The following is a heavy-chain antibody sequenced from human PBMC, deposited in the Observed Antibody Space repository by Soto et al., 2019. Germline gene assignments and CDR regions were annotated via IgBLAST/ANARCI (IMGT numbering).Heavy chain of an antibody. V-gene: IGHV3-73*01. CDR3: TRRGTATPDAVDI. D-gene: IGHD1-1*01. Sequence: GGSLRLSCAASGFTFSDSAIHWVRQASGKGLEWVGRISSKPNNYATVYAASVKGRSTISRDDSNNMAYLQLNSLKIEDTAVYYCTRRGTATPDAVDIWGHGTMVTVS. J-gene: IGHJ3*02. CDR2: ISSKPNNYAT. CDR1: GFTFSDSA.